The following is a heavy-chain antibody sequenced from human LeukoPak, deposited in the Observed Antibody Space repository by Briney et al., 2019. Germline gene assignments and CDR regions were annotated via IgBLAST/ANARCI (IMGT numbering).Heavy chain of an antibody. CDR3: GKERGELYYYDSSVYYYDY. Sequence: GGSLRLSCAASGFTFSSYAMSWVRQARGKGLEWVSAISGSGGSTYYADSVKGRFIISRDNSKNTLYLQMNSLRAEDTAVYYCGKERGELYYYDSSVYYYDYWGQGTLVTVSS. V-gene: IGHV3-23*01. CDR1: GFTFSSYA. D-gene: IGHD3-22*01. CDR2: ISGSGGST. J-gene: IGHJ4*02.